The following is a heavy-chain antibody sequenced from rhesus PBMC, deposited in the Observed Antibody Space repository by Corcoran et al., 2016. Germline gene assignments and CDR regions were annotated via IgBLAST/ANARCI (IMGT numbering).Heavy chain of an antibody. J-gene: IGHJ3*01. V-gene: IGHV4-160*01. D-gene: IGHD6-13*01. CDR3: ARNPGSWSSG. CDR1: GGSISSHY. CDR2: HYVRARST. Sequence: QVQLQESGPGLVTPSETLSLTCAVSGGSISSHYWRWIRQSPGKGLEWIGRHYVRARSTDYNPALNSRCTISTDTSKNQFSLKLSSVTAADTAVYYCARNPGSWSSGWGQGLRVTVSS.